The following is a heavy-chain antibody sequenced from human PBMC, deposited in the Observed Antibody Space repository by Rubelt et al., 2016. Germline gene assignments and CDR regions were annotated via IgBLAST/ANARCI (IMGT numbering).Heavy chain of an antibody. D-gene: IGHD1-1*01. CDR3: ARTTGTDFFDY. Sequence: QVQLQESGPGLVKPSETLSLTCTVSGGSISSYYWSWIRQPPGKGLEWIGYIYYSGSTNYNPSLKSRVTISVDTSKNQFSRKLNSVTAADTAVYYCARTTGTDFFDYWGQGTLVTVSS. CDR1: GGSISSYY. CDR2: IYYSGST. J-gene: IGHJ4*02. V-gene: IGHV4-59*01.